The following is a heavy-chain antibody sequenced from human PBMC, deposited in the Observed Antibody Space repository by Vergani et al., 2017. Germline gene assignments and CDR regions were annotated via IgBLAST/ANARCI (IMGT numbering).Heavy chain of an antibody. D-gene: IGHD4/OR15-4a*01. CDR2: IDPGDSDT. J-gene: IGHJ4*02. V-gene: IGHV5-51*01. CDR1: GYSFTSYW. CDR3: ARLDGAHPPPSPFDY. Sequence: EVQLVQSGAEVKKPGESLKISCKGSGYSFTSYWIGWVRQLPGKGLEWMGIIDPGDSDTRYSPSLQGQVTISADQSSSTAYLQWSSLKASDPAMYYFARLDGAHPPPSPFDYWGQGTLVTVSS.